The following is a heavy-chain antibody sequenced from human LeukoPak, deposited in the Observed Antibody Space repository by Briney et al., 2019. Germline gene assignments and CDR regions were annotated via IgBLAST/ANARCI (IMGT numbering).Heavy chain of an antibody. V-gene: IGHV4-59*12. Sequence: SETLSLTCTVSGGSMSSNYWSWIRQPPGKGLEWIGYIHYSGSTIYSPSLKSRVTISVNTSKKLFPLRLNSVTAADTAVYYCARFRNSDDYWGQGTLVTVSS. J-gene: IGHJ4*02. CDR2: IHYSGST. CDR3: ARFRNSDDY. CDR1: GGSMSSNY. D-gene: IGHD4-23*01.